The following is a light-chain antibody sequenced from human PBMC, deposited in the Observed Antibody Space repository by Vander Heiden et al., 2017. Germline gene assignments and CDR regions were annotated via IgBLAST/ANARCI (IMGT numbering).Light chain of an antibody. V-gene: IGKV1-39*01. J-gene: IGKJ4*01. CDR2: AAS. Sequence: DMQMTRSPSSLSASAGDRGTITCRASQSIDIYLDWYQQKPGRAPKLLNFAASSLQSGVPSRFSGSGSGTDFTLTISGLQAEDFATYYCQQGYRAPLSFGGGTKVEIK. CDR1: QSIDIY. CDR3: QQGYRAPLS.